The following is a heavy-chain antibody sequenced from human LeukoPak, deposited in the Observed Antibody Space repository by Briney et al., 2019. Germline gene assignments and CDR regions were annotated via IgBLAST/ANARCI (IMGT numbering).Heavy chain of an antibody. CDR1: GFTFSDFY. D-gene: IGHD3-22*01. Sequence: GGSLRLSCAASGFTFSDFYMTWIRQAPGKGLEWVSYSSNGGSTIYYADSVKGRFTISRDNSKNTLYLQMNSLRAEDTAVYYCAKVNYYDSSGFYDYWGQGTLVTVSS. J-gene: IGHJ4*02. CDR2: SSNGGSTI. V-gene: IGHV3-11*04. CDR3: AKVNYYDSSGFYDY.